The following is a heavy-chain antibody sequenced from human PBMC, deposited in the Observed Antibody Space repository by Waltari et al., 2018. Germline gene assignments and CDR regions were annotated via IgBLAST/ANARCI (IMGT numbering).Heavy chain of an antibody. CDR2: INHSGST. J-gene: IGHJ5*02. CDR3: ARDSSSWYGNWFDP. D-gene: IGHD6-13*01. Sequence: QVQLQQWGAGLLKPSETLSLTCAVYGGSFSGYYWSWIRQPPGKGLEWIGEINHSGSTNYNPSLKSRVTISVDTSKNQFSLKRSSVTAADTAVYYCARDSSSWYGNWFDPWGQGTLVTVSS. CDR1: GGSFSGYY. V-gene: IGHV4-34*01.